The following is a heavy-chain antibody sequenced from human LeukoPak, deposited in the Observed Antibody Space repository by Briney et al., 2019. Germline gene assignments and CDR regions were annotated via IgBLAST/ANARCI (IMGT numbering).Heavy chain of an antibody. CDR1: GFTFSSYA. Sequence: PGGSLRPSCAASGFTFSSYAMSWVRQAPGKGLEWVSAISGSGGSTYYADSVKGRFTISRDNSKNTLYLQMNSLRAEDTAVYYCAKAPTAMVIALYYYYGMDVWGQGTTVTVSS. CDR2: ISGSGGST. V-gene: IGHV3-23*01. D-gene: IGHD5-18*01. J-gene: IGHJ6*02. CDR3: AKAPTAMVIALYYYYGMDV.